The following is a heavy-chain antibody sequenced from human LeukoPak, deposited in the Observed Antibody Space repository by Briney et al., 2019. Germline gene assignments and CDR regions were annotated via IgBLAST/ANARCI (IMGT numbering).Heavy chain of an antibody. Sequence: PGGSLRLSCVVSGFDLSDYYMSWIRQAPGKGLEWISYISSSGGNIYFADSVKGRFTMSRDNARRSLYLQMNSLRADDTAIYYCARRRDYFDYWGQGTLVTVSS. J-gene: IGHJ4*02. V-gene: IGHV3-11*01. CDR1: GFDLSDYY. CDR3: ARRRDYFDY. CDR2: ISSSGGNI.